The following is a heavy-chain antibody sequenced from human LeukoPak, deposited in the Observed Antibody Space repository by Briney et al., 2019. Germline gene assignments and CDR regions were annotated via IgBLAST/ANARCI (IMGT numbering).Heavy chain of an antibody. V-gene: IGHV4-61*02. CDR3: ARGANNWFDP. CDR2: IYTSGST. J-gene: IGHJ5*02. Sequence: PSGTLSLTCIVSGGSISSGSYYWSWIRQPAGKGLEWIGRIYTSGSTNYNPSLKSRVTISVDTSKNHFSLKLTSVTAADTAVYYCARGANNWFDPWGQGILVTVSS. CDR1: GGSISSGSYY.